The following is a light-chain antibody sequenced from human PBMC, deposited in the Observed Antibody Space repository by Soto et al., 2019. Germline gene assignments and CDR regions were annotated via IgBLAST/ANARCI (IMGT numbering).Light chain of an antibody. Sequence: EIVLTQSPGTLSLSPGERATLSCRASQSITSNFLAWYQQKPGQAPRLLIYGASTSAAGVPDRFSGSGSVTDFTLTITRLEPEAFAVYYCQQYGRSPLLYTFGQGTKLGV. J-gene: IGKJ2*01. CDR3: QQYGRSPLLYT. V-gene: IGKV3-20*01. CDR1: QSITSNF. CDR2: GAS.